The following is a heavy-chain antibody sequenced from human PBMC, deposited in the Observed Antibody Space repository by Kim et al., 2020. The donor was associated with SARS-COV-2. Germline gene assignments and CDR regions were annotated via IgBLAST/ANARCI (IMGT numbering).Heavy chain of an antibody. CDR3: AKEIKIAVAEGGYFDY. J-gene: IGHJ4*02. D-gene: IGHD6-19*01. Sequence: SVKGRFTISRENAKNSLYLQRNSLRAEDTAVYYCAKEIKIAVAEGGYFDYWGQGTLVTVSS. V-gene: IGHV3-9*01.